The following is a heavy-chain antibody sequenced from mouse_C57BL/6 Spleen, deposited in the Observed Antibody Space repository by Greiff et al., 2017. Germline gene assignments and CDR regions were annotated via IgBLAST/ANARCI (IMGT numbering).Heavy chain of an antibody. CDR3: ARLITTVVERYFDV. CDR1: GFTFSDYY. CDR2: INYDCSST. V-gene: IGHV5-16*01. D-gene: IGHD1-1*01. J-gene: IGHJ1*03. Sequence: EVMLVESEGGLVQPGSSMKLSCTASGFTFSDYYMAWVRQVPEKGLEWVANINYDCSSTYYLDSLKSRFIISRDNAKNILYLQMSSLTSEDTATYYCARLITTVVERYFDVWGTGTTVTVSS.